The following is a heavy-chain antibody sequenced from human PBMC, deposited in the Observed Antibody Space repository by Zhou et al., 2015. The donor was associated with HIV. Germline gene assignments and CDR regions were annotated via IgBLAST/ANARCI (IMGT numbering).Heavy chain of an antibody. J-gene: IGHJ4*02. CDR3: ARDWGGVDGYFDY. CDR1: GYTFTDYY. V-gene: IGHV1-2*06. Sequence: QVQLVQSGAEVKKPGASVRVSCKASGYTFTDYYIHWVRQAPGQGLEWVGRISRISAGTKSAQKFQGRVTMTWDTSISTVYMELTRLRSDDTAVYYCARDWGGVDGYFDYWGQGTLVTVSS. D-gene: IGHD3-16*01. CDR2: ISRISAGT.